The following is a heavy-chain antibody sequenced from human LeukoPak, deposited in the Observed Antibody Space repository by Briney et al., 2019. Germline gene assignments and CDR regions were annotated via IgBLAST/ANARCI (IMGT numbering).Heavy chain of an antibody. Sequence: GGSLRLSCAASGFTFSGSAMHWVRQASGKGLEWVGRIRSKANGYATAYAESVKGRFTISRDDSANTAYLQMNSLKIADTAVYYCTSGLIAAGGENFDYWGQGTLVTASS. CDR3: TSGLIAAGGENFDY. J-gene: IGHJ4*02. D-gene: IGHD6-13*01. CDR1: GFTFSGSA. CDR2: IRSKANGYAT. V-gene: IGHV3-73*01.